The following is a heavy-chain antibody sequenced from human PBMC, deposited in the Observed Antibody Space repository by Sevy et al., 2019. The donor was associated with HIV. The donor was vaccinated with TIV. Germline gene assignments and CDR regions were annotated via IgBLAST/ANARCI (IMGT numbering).Heavy chain of an antibody. D-gene: IGHD6-19*01. J-gene: IGHJ4*02. V-gene: IGHV3-23*01. CDR1: GFTFSSYA. Sequence: GGSLRLSCAASGFTFSSYAMSWVRQAPGKGLEWVSAISGSGGSTYYADSVKGRFTISRDNSKNTPYLQMNSLRAEDTAVYYGAKGLGIGWNAVEYYFDSWGQGTLVTVSS. CDR3: AKGLGIGWNAVEYYFDS. CDR2: ISGSGGST.